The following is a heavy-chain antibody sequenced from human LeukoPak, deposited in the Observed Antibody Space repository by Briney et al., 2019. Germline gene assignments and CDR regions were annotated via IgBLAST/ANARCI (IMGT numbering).Heavy chain of an antibody. J-gene: IGHJ5*02. V-gene: IGHV1-3*04. Sequence: RASVKVSCKASGYTFNTYAIHWLRQAPGQRLEWMGWIDTVNAETKYSQKFQGRVTITRDTSASTAYMELSSLRSEDTAVYYCATVRITIFGVVIGHWFDPWGQGTLVTVSS. CDR1: GYTFNTYA. D-gene: IGHD3-3*01. CDR3: ATVRITIFGVVIGHWFDP. CDR2: IDTVNAET.